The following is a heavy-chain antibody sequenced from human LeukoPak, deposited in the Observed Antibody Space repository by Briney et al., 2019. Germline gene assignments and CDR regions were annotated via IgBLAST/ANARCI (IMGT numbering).Heavy chain of an antibody. V-gene: IGHV4-59*08. Sequence: SETLSLTCTVSGGSISGFHWNWIRQPPGKGLEWIGYIHYSGSTNYNPSLKSRATISVDTSKSQFSLKLSSVTAADTAIYYCARGYSSSWYYFDYWGQGTLVTVSS. D-gene: IGHD6-13*01. CDR2: IHYSGST. CDR3: ARGYSSSWYYFDY. CDR1: GGSISGFH. J-gene: IGHJ4*02.